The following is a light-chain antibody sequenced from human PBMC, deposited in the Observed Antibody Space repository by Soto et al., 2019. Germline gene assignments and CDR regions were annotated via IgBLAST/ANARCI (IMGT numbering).Light chain of an antibody. Sequence: QSALHQPASVSVSPGQSITISCTGTNSDVGGYNYVTWFRQHPGKAPKLVIYDVSNRPSGVSSRFSGSKSGNTASLTISGLQAEDEADYYCTSYTTSSTLRYVFGTGTKVTVL. J-gene: IGLJ1*01. CDR3: TSYTTSSTLRYV. V-gene: IGLV2-14*01. CDR2: DVS. CDR1: NSDVGGYNY.